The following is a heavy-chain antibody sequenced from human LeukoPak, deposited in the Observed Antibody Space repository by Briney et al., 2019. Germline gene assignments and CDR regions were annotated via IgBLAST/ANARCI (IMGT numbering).Heavy chain of an antibody. CDR3: ARYARFLSGSHYQAFDC. D-gene: IGHD4-11*01. CDR1: GYTFTDYG. Sequence: ASVKDSCKDSGYTFTDYGVCWGRPAPGQGGEWMGWIIGYDDDTRFSRGFQDRLTMTTDTSTSTAYMELSSLRSDDTAVYYCARYARFLSGSHYQAFDCWGQGTLVTVSS. J-gene: IGHJ4*02. CDR2: IIGYDDDT. V-gene: IGHV1-18*01.